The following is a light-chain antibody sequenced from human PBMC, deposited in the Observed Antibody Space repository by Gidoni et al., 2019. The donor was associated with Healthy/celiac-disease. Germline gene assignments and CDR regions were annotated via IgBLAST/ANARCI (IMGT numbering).Light chain of an antibody. J-gene: IGKJ2*01. CDR2: GAS. CDR1: QSVSSN. CDR3: QQYNNWPMYT. V-gene: IGKV3-15*01. Sequence: EIVMTQPPATLSVSPGERATLSCRASQSVSSNLAWYQQKPGQAPRLLIYGASTRATGIPARFSGSGSGTEFTLTISSLQSEDFAVYYCQQYNNWPMYTFGQGTKQEIK.